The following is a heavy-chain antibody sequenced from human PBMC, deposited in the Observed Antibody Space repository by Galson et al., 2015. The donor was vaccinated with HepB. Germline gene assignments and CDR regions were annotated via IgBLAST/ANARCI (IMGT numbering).Heavy chain of an antibody. CDR2: ISGSDRST. CDR1: GFTISNYA. V-gene: IGHV3-23*01. J-gene: IGHJ4*02. CDR3: SKDSTLIWFESSVDY. D-gene: IGHD3-10*01. Sequence: SLRLSCAASGFTISNYAMTWVRQAPGKGLEWVPTISGSDRSTYYADSVKGRFTISSDNSNNTLYVHMNRLTAEDTAIYYCSKDSTLIWFESSVDYWGQGTLITVSS.